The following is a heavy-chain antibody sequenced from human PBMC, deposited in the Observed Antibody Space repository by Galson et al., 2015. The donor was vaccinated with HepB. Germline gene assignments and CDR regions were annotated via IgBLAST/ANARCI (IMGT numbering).Heavy chain of an antibody. CDR1: GFIFRSYA. Sequence: SLRLSCAASGFIFRSYAMSWVRQAPGKGLEWVSVIFDSGTGTYYADSVRGRFTISRDNSKNTLYLQMNSLRVEDTAIYYCARYGSGSQDYWGQGTLVTVSS. J-gene: IGHJ4*02. D-gene: IGHD3-10*01. CDR2: IFDSGTGT. CDR3: ARYGSGSQDY. V-gene: IGHV3-23*01.